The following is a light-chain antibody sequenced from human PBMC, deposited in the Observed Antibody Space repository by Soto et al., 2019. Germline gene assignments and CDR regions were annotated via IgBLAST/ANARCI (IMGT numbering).Light chain of an antibody. CDR2: KDT. CDR3: QSADISGPYV. Sequence: SYELTQPPSVSVSPGQTASITCSGDALAKQYAYWYQQKAGHAPILVIYKDTERPSGITERFSGSSAGTTVTLTISGVQAEAEADYYCQSADISGPYVFGIGTKLTVL. CDR1: ALAKQY. V-gene: IGLV3-25*03. J-gene: IGLJ1*01.